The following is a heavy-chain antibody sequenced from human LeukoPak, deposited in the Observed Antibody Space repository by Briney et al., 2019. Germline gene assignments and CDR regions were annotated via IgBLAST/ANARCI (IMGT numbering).Heavy chain of an antibody. V-gene: IGHV1-46*01. CDR2: INPSGGST. D-gene: IGHD3-22*01. J-gene: IGHJ3*02. CDR1: GYTFTGYY. Sequence: ASVKVSCKASGYTFTGYYVHWVRQAPGQGLEWMGIINPSGGSTSYAQKFQGRVTKTRDTSTSTVYMELSSLRSEDTAVYYCARDISGDTYYYDSSGHPTHAFDIWGQGTMVTVSS. CDR3: ARDISGDTYYYDSSGHPTHAFDI.